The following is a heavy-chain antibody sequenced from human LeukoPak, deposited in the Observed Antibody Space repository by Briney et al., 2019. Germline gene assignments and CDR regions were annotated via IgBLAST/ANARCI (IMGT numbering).Heavy chain of an antibody. Sequence: PGGSLRLSCAASGFTVSSSYMTWVRQAPDKGLEWASVIYSGGSTYYADSVKGRFTISRDNSKNTLYLQMNSLRAEDTAVYYCARDGGQRPSGFSTVGFDYWGQGTLVTVSS. CDR1: GFTVSSSY. V-gene: IGHV3-53*01. D-gene: IGHD3-22*01. CDR2: IYSGGST. CDR3: ARDGGQRPSGFSTVGFDY. J-gene: IGHJ4*02.